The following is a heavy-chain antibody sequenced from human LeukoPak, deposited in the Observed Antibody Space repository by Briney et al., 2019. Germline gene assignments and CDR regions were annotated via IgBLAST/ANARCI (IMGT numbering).Heavy chain of an antibody. J-gene: IGHJ4*02. CDR1: GYTFTSYG. D-gene: IGHD3-22*01. V-gene: IGHV1-18*01. CDR3: ARDFSPFSSGYFCDY. CDR2: ISAYNGNT. Sequence: GASVKVSCKASGYTFTSYGISGVRQAPGQGLEWMGWISAYNGNTNYAQKLQGRVTMTTDTSTSTAYMELRSLRSDDTAVYYCARDFSPFSSGYFCDYWGQGTLVTVSS.